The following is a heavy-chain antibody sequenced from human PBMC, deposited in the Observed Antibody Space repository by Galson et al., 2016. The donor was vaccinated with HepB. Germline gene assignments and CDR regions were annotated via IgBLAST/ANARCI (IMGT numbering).Heavy chain of an antibody. D-gene: IGHD3-10*01. V-gene: IGHV4-39*01. CDR2: IYYSGST. CDR3: ARHALRVGEFSPDF. CDR1: GGSVSSSTYY. J-gene: IGHJ4*02. Sequence: ETLSLTCTVSGGSVSSSTYYWGWIRQTPGKGLEWIGSIYYSGSTYHNPSLKSRVTISVDTSKNQFSLKMRSVTATDTAMYYCARHALRVGEFSPDFWGRGTLVTVSS.